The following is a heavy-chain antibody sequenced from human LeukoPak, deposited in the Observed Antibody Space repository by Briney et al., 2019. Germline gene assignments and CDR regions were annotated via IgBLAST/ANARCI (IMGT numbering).Heavy chain of an antibody. CDR2: ISYDGSNK. J-gene: IGHJ3*02. CDR1: GFTFSSYA. V-gene: IGHV3-30-3*01. CDR3: ARETGWGAFDI. D-gene: IGHD3-16*01. Sequence: GGSLRLSCAASGFTFSSYAMHWVRQAPGKGLEWVAVISYDGSNKYYADSVKGRFTISRDNAKNSLYLQMNSLRAEDTAVYYCARETGWGAFDIWGQGTMVTVSS.